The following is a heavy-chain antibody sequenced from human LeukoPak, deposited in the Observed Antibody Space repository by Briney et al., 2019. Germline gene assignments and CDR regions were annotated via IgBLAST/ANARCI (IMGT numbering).Heavy chain of an antibody. CDR3: AKETYSGSCYYLVDY. V-gene: IGHV3-23*01. D-gene: IGHD1-26*01. Sequence: GGSLRLSCAASGFTFSSYAMSWVRRAPGKGLEWVSGISGSGGSTYYADSVKGRFTISRDNSKNTLYLQMNSLRAEDTAVYYCAKETYSGSCYYLVDYWGQGTLVTVSS. CDR2: ISGSGGST. CDR1: GFTFSSYA. J-gene: IGHJ4*02.